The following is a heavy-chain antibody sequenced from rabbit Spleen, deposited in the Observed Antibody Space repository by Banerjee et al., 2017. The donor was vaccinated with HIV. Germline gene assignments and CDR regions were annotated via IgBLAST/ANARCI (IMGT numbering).Heavy chain of an antibody. J-gene: IGHJ4*01. CDR2: IYAGSSGST. CDR1: GFSFSNSYY. CDR3: ARSDSNNKWGFNL. V-gene: IGHV1S45*01. D-gene: IGHD3-1*01. Sequence: QEQLVESGGGLVQPEGSLTLTCTASGFSFSNSYYMCWVRQAPGKGLEWVACIYAGSSGSTYYANWANGRFTISKTSTTVDLKMTSLTAADTATYFCARSDSNNKWGFNLWGPGTLVTVS.